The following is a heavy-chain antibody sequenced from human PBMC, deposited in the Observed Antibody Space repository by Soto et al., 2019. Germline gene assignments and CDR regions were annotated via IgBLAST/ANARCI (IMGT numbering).Heavy chain of an antibody. Sequence: GSLRLSCAASGFTVSSNYMSWVRQAPGKGLEWVSVISGSGGSTYYADSVKGRFTISRDNSKNTLYPQMNSLRAEDTAVYYCAKSGRGYYYYYMDVWGKGTTVTVSS. CDR1: GFTVSSNY. D-gene: IGHD1-26*01. CDR3: AKSGRGYYYYYMDV. CDR2: ISGSGGST. J-gene: IGHJ6*03. V-gene: IGHV3-23*01.